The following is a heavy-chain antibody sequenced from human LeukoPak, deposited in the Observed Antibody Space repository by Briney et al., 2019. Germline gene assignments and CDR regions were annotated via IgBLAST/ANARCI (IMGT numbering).Heavy chain of an antibody. Sequence: SRGSLRLSCAASGFTFSDYYMSWIRQAPGKGLEWVSYISSSGSTIYYADSVKGRFTISRDNAKNSLYLQMNSLRAEDTAVYYCARAPIDYSNYVGDAFDIWGQGTMVTVSS. V-gene: IGHV3-11*01. CDR2: ISSSGSTI. CDR1: GFTFSDYY. J-gene: IGHJ3*02. D-gene: IGHD4-11*01. CDR3: ARAPIDYSNYVGDAFDI.